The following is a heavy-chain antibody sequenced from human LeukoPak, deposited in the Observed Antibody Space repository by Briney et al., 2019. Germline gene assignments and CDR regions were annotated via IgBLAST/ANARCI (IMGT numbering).Heavy chain of an antibody. CDR1: GASINSGSNY. V-gene: IGHV4-39*07. D-gene: IGHD5-18*01. CDR2: IYSSGST. J-gene: IGHJ3*02. Sequence: PSETLSLTCRVSGASINSGSNYWGWLRQPPGKTLEWIGSIYSSGSTYYNPSLKSRVIIMIDTPKNHFSLTLSSVTAADTAVYYCARSDGYGLVGIWGQGTMVTVSS. CDR3: ARSDGYGLVGI.